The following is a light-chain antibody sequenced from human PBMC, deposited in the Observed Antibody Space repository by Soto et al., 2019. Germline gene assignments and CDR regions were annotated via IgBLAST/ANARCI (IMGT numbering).Light chain of an antibody. J-gene: IGKJ4*01. V-gene: IGKV1-17*01. CDR2: VAS. CDR3: LQHNSYPLT. Sequence: DIQMTQSPSPLSASVGDRVTITCRASQGIKNDLGWYQQEPGKAPMRLIYVASSLQSGVPSRFSGSGSGTECALTISSLQPEDVATYYCLQHNSYPLTFGGGTKVDIK. CDR1: QGIKND.